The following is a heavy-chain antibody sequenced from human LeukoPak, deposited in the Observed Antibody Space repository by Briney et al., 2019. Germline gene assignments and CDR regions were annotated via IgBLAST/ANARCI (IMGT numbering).Heavy chain of an antibody. D-gene: IGHD5-18*01. CDR3: AKGYSYGSGPVAY. CDR2: ISWNSGSI. CDR1: GFPFDDYA. Sequence: SLRLSCAASGFPFDDYAMHWVRPAPGKGLEWVSGISWNSGSIGYADSVKGRFTISRDNAKNSLYLQMNSLRAEDTALYYCAKGYSYGSGPVAYWGQGTLVTVSS. V-gene: IGHV3-9*01. J-gene: IGHJ4*02.